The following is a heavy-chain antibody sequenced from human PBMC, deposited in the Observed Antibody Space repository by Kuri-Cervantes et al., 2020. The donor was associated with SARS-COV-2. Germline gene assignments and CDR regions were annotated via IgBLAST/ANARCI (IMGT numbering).Heavy chain of an antibody. V-gene: IGHV3-30*18. CDR3: AKDRAGVHDF. J-gene: IGHJ4*02. D-gene: IGHD2-21*01. CDR2: ISYDGKNK. Sequence: GESLKILCVASGFNFSTTDMHWVRQATGKGLEWVTFISYDGKNKKCMASGKGRFTISRDNSQNTLHLQMKSLRDEDTAIYYCAKDRAGVHDFWVQGTLVTVSS. CDR1: GFNFSTTD.